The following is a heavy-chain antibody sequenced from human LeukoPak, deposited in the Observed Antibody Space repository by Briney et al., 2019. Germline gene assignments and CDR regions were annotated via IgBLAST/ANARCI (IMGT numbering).Heavy chain of an antibody. CDR3: AKEQYYYDSSGYYPLFDY. CDR1: GFTFSSYG. J-gene: IGHJ4*02. Sequence: GGSLRLSCAASGFTFSSYGMHWVRQAPGKGLEWVAVIWYDGSNKYYANSVKGRFTISRDNSKNTLYLQMNSLRAEDTAVYYCAKEQYYYDSSGYYPLFDYWGQGTLVTVSS. D-gene: IGHD3-22*01. CDR2: IWYDGSNK. V-gene: IGHV3-33*06.